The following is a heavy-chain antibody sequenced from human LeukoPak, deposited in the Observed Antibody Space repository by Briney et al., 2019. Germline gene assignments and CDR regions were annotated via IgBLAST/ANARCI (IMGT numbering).Heavy chain of an antibody. V-gene: IGHV3-11*01. D-gene: IGHD3-22*01. CDR1: GFTFSDYY. Sequence: PGGSLRLSCAASGFTFSDYYMSWIRQAPGKGLEWVSYISSSGSTIYYADSVKGRFTISRDNAKNSLYLQMNSLRAEDTAVYYCARETPGYYDSSGLDIWGQRTMVTVSS. CDR3: ARETPGYYDSSGLDI. J-gene: IGHJ3*02. CDR2: ISSSGSTI.